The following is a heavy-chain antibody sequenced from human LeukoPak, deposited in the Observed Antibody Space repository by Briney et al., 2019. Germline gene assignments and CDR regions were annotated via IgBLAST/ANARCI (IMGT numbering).Heavy chain of an antibody. CDR2: IYYSGST. CDR1: GGSISSYY. D-gene: IGHD2-2*01. J-gene: IGHJ4*02. V-gene: IGHV4-59*01. Sequence: SENLSLTCTVSGGSISSYYRSWIRQPPGKGLEWIGYIYYSGSTNYNPSLKSRVTISVDTSKNQFSLKLSSVTAADTAVYYCARGGGGPAPYYWGQGTLVTVSS. CDR3: ARGGGGPAPYY.